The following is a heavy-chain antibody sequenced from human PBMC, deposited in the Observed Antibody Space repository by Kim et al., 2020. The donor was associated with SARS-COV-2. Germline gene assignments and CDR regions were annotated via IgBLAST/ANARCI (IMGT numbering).Heavy chain of an antibody. D-gene: IGHD6-19*01. CDR1: GGSISSSSYY. J-gene: IGHJ4*02. CDR3: ARNLAVAGQEY. Sequence: SETLSLTCTVSGGSISSSSYYWGWIRQPPGKGLEWIGSIYYSGSTYYNPSLKSRVTISVDTSKNQFSLKLSSVTAADTAVYYCARNLAVAGQEYWGQGTLVTVSS. V-gene: IGHV4-39*01. CDR2: IYYSGST.